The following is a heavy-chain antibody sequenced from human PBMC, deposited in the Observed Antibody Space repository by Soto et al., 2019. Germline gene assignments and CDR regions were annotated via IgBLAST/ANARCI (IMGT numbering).Heavy chain of an antibody. V-gene: IGHV3-30*04. J-gene: IGHJ4*02. CDR1: GFSFSVYA. D-gene: IGHD3-10*01. Sequence: PGGSLRLSCAASGFSFSVYALHWVRQAPGKGLEWVALISYDGRNKYYADSVQGRFTISRDNSKNTLYLQMNSLRSEDTAVYYCARRTPYGSGTYYFDYWGQGTLVTVSS. CDR3: ARRTPYGSGTYYFDY. CDR2: ISYDGRNK.